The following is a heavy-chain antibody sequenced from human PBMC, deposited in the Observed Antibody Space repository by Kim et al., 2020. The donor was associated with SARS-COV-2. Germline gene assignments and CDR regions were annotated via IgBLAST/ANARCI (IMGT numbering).Heavy chain of an antibody. D-gene: IGHD2-21*02. J-gene: IGHJ6*02. V-gene: IGHV5-51*01. Sequence: YSPPYQGPVTISADKSNSTAYLQWSSLKASDTAMYYCARHGWGDPRGMDVWGQGTTVTVSS. CDR3: ARHGWGDPRGMDV.